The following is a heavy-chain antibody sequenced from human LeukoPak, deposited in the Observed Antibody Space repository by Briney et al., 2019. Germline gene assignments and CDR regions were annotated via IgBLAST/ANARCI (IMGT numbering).Heavy chain of an antibody. Sequence: GASVKVSCKASGYTFTSNDLNWVRQASGQGLEWMGWMNPNSGNTGYAQKFQGRLTMTRNNSISTAYMELSSLRSEDTALYYCATRDNTGFDSWGQGTLVTVSS. CDR2: MNPNSGNT. J-gene: IGHJ4*02. V-gene: IGHV1-8*01. CDR1: GYTFTSND. D-gene: IGHD2-15*01. CDR3: ATRDNTGFDS.